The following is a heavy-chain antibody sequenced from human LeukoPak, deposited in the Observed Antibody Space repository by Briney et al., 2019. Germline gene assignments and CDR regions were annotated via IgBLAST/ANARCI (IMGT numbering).Heavy chain of an antibody. CDR3: ARAGGIWFGELFAGYYFDY. CDR1: GGSFSGYY. D-gene: IGHD3-10*01. J-gene: IGHJ4*02. V-gene: IGHV4-59*12. CDR2: IYYSGST. Sequence: PSETLSLTCAVYGGSFSGYYWSWIRQPPGKGLEWIGYIYYSGSTNYNPSLKSRVTMSVDTSKNQFSLKLSSVTAADTAVYYCARAGGIWFGELFAGYYFDYWGQGTLVTVSS.